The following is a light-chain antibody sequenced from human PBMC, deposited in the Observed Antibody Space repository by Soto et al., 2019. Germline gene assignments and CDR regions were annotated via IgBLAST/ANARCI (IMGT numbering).Light chain of an antibody. CDR1: RSNIGTNP. J-gene: IGLJ2*01. V-gene: IGLV1-44*01. CDR2: TNT. Sequence: QSVLTQPPSASGTPGQSVSISCSGSRSNIGTNPVNWYQLLPGTAPKLLFYTNTQRPSGVPDRFSASKSGTSASLAISGLQSEDEADYSCAAWDDSLNXVIXGGGTKLTVL. CDR3: AAWDDSLNXVI.